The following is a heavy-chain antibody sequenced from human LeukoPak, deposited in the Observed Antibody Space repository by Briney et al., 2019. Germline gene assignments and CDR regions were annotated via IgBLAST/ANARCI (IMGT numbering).Heavy chain of an antibody. Sequence: GRSLRLSCAASGFTFDDYAMHWVRQAPGKGLEWVSGISWNSGSIGYADSMKGRFTISRDNAKNSLYLQMNSLRAEDTALYYCAKDSSRTTVTNFDYWGQGTLVTVSS. J-gene: IGHJ4*02. D-gene: IGHD4-17*01. CDR3: AKDSSRTTVTNFDY. V-gene: IGHV3-9*01. CDR2: ISWNSGSI. CDR1: GFTFDDYA.